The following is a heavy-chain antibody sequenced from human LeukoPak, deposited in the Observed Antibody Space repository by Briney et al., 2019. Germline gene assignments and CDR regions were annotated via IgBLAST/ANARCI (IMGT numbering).Heavy chain of an antibody. D-gene: IGHD3-10*01. CDR1: GFTFGDYA. Sequence: GRSLRLSCAASGFTFGDYAMHWVRQAPGKGLEWVSGISWSGGSTGYADSVKGRFTISRDNAKNSLYLQMNSLRAEDTGLYYCAKAGPGSFWHAYFDYWGQGTLVTVSS. CDR3: AKAGPGSFWHAYFDY. CDR2: ISWSGGST. V-gene: IGHV3-9*01. J-gene: IGHJ4*02.